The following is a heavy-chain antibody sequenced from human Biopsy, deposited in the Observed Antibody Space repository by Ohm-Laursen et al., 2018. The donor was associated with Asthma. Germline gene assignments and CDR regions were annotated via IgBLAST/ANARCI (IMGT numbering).Heavy chain of an antibody. D-gene: IGHD6-13*01. CDR2: VIPIYGTT. Sequence: SVKVSCKAHGDILSSFGIKWVRKAPGQGLEWMGGVIPIYGTTHTAQKFQGRVTITADESTSTAYMELTSLRKEDTAVYYCARGQKSAGDRWFDPWGQGTLVTVSS. CDR3: ARGQKSAGDRWFDP. J-gene: IGHJ5*02. V-gene: IGHV1-69*13. CDR1: GDILSSFG.